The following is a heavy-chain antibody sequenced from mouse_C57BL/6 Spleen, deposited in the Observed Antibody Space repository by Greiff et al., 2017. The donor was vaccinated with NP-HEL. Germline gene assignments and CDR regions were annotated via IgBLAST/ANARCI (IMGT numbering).Heavy chain of an antibody. CDR3: ARRYGSSLYYFDY. CDR1: GYTFTDYY. CDR2: IYPGSGNT. Sequence: QVHVKQSGAELVRPGASVKLSCKASGYTFTDYYINWVKQRPGQGLEWIARIYPGSGNTYYNEKFKGKATLTAEKSSSTAYMQLSSLTSEDSAVYFCARRYGSSLYYFDYWGQGTTLTVSS. D-gene: IGHD1-1*01. V-gene: IGHV1-76*01. J-gene: IGHJ2*01.